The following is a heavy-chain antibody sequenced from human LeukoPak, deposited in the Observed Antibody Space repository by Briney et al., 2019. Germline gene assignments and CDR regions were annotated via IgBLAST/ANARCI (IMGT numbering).Heavy chain of an antibody. V-gene: IGHV3-64*01. Sequence: GGSLRLSCAASGFTFSSYAMHWVRQAPGKGLEYVSAISSNGGSTYYANSVKGRFTISRDNSKNTLYLQMGSLRAEDMAVYYCARDSLYGGNSLDYWGQGTLVTLSS. D-gene: IGHD4-23*01. J-gene: IGHJ4*02. CDR1: GFTFSSYA. CDR2: ISSNGGST. CDR3: ARDSLYGGNSLDY.